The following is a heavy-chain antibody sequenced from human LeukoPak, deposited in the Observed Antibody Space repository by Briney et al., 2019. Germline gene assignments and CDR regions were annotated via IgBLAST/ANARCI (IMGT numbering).Heavy chain of an antibody. V-gene: IGHV3-23*01. J-gene: IGHJ4*02. CDR3: AKRGMGSSWYGGFDY. CDR1: GFTFSSYA. Sequence: PGGSLRLSCAASGFTFSSYAMSWVRQAPGKGLEWVAAICGSGGSTYYADSVKGRFTISRDNSKNTLYLQMNSLRAEDTAVYYCAKRGMGSSWYGGFDYGGQGTLVTVPS. CDR2: ICGSGGST. D-gene: IGHD6-13*01.